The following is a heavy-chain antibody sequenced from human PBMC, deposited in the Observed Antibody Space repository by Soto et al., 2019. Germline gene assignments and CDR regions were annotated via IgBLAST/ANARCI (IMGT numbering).Heavy chain of an antibody. J-gene: IGHJ6*02. V-gene: IGHV1-8*01. CDR2: MNPNSGNT. CDR3: ARRGYSSSWYYYYYYGMDV. CDR1: GYTFTSYD. Sequence: QVQLVQSGAEVKKPGASVKVSCKASGYTFTSYDINWVRQATGQGLEWMGWMNPNSGNTGYAQKFQGRVTMTRNTSXXXAXVELSSLRSEDTAVYYCARRGYSSSWYYYYYYGMDVWGQGTTVTVSS. D-gene: IGHD6-13*01.